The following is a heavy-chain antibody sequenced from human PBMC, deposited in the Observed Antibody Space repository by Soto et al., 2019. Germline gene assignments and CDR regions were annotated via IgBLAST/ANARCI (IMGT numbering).Heavy chain of an antibody. Sequence: QVKLQEAGPGLVRPSQTLSLTCTVAGGSMSENDYYWSWLRQSPGQGLQWIGYIYDTWTTSYSPSIKSRVTMSADTCRHQFSLKLTSVTAADTALYFCPRGIVRGGFDIWGHGTLVTISS. CDR2: IYDTWTT. D-gene: IGHD3-10*02. CDR3: PRGIVRGGFDI. J-gene: IGHJ3*02. V-gene: IGHV4-30-4*01. CDR1: GGSMSENDYY.